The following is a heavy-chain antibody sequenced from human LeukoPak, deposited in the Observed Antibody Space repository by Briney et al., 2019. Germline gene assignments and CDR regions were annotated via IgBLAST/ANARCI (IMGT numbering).Heavy chain of an antibody. CDR3: ASVVWGWMVGPDAFDI. D-gene: IGHD3-16*01. CDR1: GGSISSGSYY. V-gene: IGHV4-61*02. CDR2: IYTSGST. J-gene: IGHJ3*02. Sequence: SQTLSLTCTVSGGSISSGSYYWSWIRQPAGKGLEWIGRIYTSGSTNYNPSLKSRVTISVDTSKNQFSLKLSSVTAADTAVYYCASVVWGWMVGPDAFDIWGQGTMVTVSS.